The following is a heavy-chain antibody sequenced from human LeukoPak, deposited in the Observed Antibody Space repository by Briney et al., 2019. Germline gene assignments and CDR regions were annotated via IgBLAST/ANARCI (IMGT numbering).Heavy chain of an antibody. CDR2: VAPLSETT. CDR3: ARDRIVGALGWLDP. Sequence: ASVKVSCKASGYTFTTYGITWVRQAPGQGLEWMGWVAPLSETTNYAPKFRGRMTITADESTSTAYMELTSLRSDDTAVYYCARDRIVGALGWLDPWGQGTLVTVSS. J-gene: IGHJ5*02. D-gene: IGHD1-26*01. V-gene: IGHV1-18*01. CDR1: GYTFTTYG.